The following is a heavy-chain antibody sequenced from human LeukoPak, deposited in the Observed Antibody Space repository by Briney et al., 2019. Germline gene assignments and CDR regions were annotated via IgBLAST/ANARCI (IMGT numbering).Heavy chain of an antibody. Sequence: PGGSLRLSCTASGFTFTDYAMSWVRQAPGKGLEWVSAISTSGGSTYYADAVKGRFTISRDNSKNTVYLQMNSLGAEDTAVYYCAKRRTTVVTLDYWGQGALVTVSS. J-gene: IGHJ4*02. D-gene: IGHD4-23*01. CDR2: ISTSGGST. V-gene: IGHV3-23*01. CDR1: GFTFTDYA. CDR3: AKRRTTVVTLDY.